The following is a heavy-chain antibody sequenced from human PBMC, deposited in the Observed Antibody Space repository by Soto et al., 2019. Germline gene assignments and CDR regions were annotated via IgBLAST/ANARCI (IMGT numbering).Heavy chain of an antibody. CDR2: IYHSGST. V-gene: IGHV4-4*02. D-gene: IGHD2-15*01. CDR1: GGSISNSNW. Sequence: QVQLQESGPGLVKPSGTLSLTCDVSGGSISNSNWWSWVRQSPGKGLEWIGEIYHSGSTNYNPSLKSRVTISIDESKNQFFLNLNSVTAADTAVFYCAAERVLGYGMDVWGQGTTVTVSS. J-gene: IGHJ6*02. CDR3: AAERVLGYGMDV.